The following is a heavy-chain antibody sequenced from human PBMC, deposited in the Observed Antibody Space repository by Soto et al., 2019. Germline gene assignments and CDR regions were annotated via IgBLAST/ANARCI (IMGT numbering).Heavy chain of an antibody. CDR1: GFTFSSNS. CDR2: TTDSGGSS. Sequence: EVQLLESGGDLVQPGGSLRLSCEASGFTFSSNSMAWVRQAPGRGLEWVSSTTDSGGSSYYADSVRGRFTISRDNPKNKLYLQMNSLRVGDTAIYLCVGLALGKFDYWGQGTLVIVSS. V-gene: IGHV3-23*01. CDR3: VGLALGKFDY. D-gene: IGHD1-26*01. J-gene: IGHJ4*02.